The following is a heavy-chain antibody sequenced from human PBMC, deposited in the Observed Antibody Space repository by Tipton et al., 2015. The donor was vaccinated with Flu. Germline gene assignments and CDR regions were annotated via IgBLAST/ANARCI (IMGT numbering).Heavy chain of an antibody. CDR2: IFHTGNT. CDR3: ARARAPYYYAMDV. V-gene: IGHV4-38-2*02. J-gene: IGHJ6*02. CDR1: GYSISSDYY. Sequence: PGLVKPSETLSLTCTVSGYSISSDYYWGWIRQPPGKGLEWIGNIFHTGNTYYNSSLKSRVSISVDSPKNQFSLRLTSVTAADTAVYYCARARAPYYYAMDVWGQGITVTVSS.